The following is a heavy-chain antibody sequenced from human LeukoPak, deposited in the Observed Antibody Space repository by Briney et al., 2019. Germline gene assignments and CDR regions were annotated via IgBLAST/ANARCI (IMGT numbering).Heavy chain of an antibody. CDR1: GFTFSSYA. CDR2: ISYDGSNK. Sequence: PGGSLRLSCAASGFTFSSYAIHWVRQAPGKGLEWVAVISYDGSNKYYADSVKGRFTISRDNSKNTLYLQMNSLRAEDTAVYYCARRSQYTSDYWGQGTLVTVSS. J-gene: IGHJ4*02. D-gene: IGHD4-11*01. CDR3: ARRSQYTSDY. V-gene: IGHV3-30-3*01.